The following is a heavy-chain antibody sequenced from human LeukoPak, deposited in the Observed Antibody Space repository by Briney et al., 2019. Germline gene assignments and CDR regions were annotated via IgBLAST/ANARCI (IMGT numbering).Heavy chain of an antibody. CDR2: FSATDGSA. CDR3: AKVRIAAAGTGAFDV. D-gene: IGHD6-13*01. CDR1: GFTVSSYG. V-gene: IGHV3-23*01. J-gene: IGHJ3*01. Sequence: PGGSLRLSCAVSGFTVSSYGMTWVRQAPGKGLEWVSAFSATDGSAQYAESVKGRFTISRDNSKNSLYLQMNSLRDEDTAVYYCAKVRIAAAGTGAFDVWGQGTMVTVSS.